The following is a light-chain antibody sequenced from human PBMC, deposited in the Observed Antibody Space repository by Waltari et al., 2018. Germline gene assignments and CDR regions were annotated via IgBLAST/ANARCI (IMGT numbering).Light chain of an antibody. V-gene: IGKV1-6*01. J-gene: IGKJ4*02. CDR2: GAS. Sequence: AIQMTQSPSLLPVPVGDRATLTGRASQDIRSDLGWYQQRPGQAPKLLIYGASNLQSGVPSRFSGSGSGTDFTLTISSLQPEDSATYYCLQDYMYPRAFGRGTRVEI. CDR1: QDIRSD. CDR3: LQDYMYPRA.